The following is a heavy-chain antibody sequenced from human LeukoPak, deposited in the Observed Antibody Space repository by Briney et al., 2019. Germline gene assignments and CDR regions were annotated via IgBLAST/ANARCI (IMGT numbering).Heavy chain of an antibody. CDR3: AKGGSSWYVGYYYYYYGMDV. CDR2: ISWNSGSI. D-gene: IGHD6-13*01. V-gene: IGHV3-9*01. Sequence: GRSLRLSCAASGSTFDDYAMHWVRQAPGKGLEWVSGISWNSGSIGYADSVKGRFTISRDNAKNSLYLQMNSLRAEDTAVYYCAKGGSSWYVGYYYYYYGMDVWGQGTTVTVSS. CDR1: GSTFDDYA. J-gene: IGHJ6*02.